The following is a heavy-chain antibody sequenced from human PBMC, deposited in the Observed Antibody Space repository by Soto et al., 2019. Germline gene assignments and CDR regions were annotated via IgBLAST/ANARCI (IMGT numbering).Heavy chain of an antibody. J-gene: IGHJ4*02. CDR2: VYYSGTT. D-gene: IGHD3-22*01. CDR1: GGSIDSGDYY. CDR3: ARLDSSGYYYGYYFDY. Sequence: SETLSLTCTVSGGSIDSGDYYWSWIRQPPGKGLEWIGYVYYSGTTNYNPFLKSRVTLSLDKSKNQFSLKLSSVTAADTAVYYCARLDSSGYYYGYYFDYWGQGTLVTVSS. V-gene: IGHV4-61*05.